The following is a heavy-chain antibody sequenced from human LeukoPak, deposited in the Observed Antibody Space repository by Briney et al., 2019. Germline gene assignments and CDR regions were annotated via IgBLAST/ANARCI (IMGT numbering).Heavy chain of an antibody. CDR2: IYTSGST. Sequence: SETLSLTCTVSGGSISSYYWSWIRQPAGRGLEWIGRIYTSGSTNYNPSLKSRVTMSVDTSKNQFSLKLSSVTAADTAAYYCARSGMVTHAFDMWGQGTMVTVSS. D-gene: IGHD5-18*01. CDR3: ARSGMVTHAFDM. V-gene: IGHV4-4*07. J-gene: IGHJ3*02. CDR1: GGSISSYY.